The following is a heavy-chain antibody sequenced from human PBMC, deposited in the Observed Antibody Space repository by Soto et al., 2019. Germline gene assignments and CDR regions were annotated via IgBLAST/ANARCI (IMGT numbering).Heavy chain of an antibody. D-gene: IGHD6-6*01. J-gene: IGHJ6*02. Sequence: PGGSLRLSCAPSGFTFSNYRMNWVREAPVKGLEWVASISGSGKDTFYRYSVKGRFTISRDNAESSLVLQMNSLTVDDTAVYHCARVHLVRTSSYYCGMDVWGPGTTVTVS. CDR3: ARVHLVRTSSYYCGMDV. V-gene: IGHV3-21*06. CDR1: GFTFSNYR. CDR2: ISGSGKDT.